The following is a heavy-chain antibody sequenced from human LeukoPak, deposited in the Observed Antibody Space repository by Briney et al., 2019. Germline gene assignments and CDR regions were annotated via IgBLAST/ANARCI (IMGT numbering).Heavy chain of an antibody. CDR3: ARVPDYDFWSGYYRRRYFDY. D-gene: IGHD3-3*01. V-gene: IGHV3-66*01. Sequence: GGSLRLSCAASGFTVSSNYMSWVRQAPGKGLEWVSVIYSGGSTYYADSVKGRFTISRDNSKNTLYLQMNSLRAEDTAVYYCARVPDYDFWSGYYRRRYFDYWGQGTLVTVSS. CDR2: IYSGGST. CDR1: GFTVSSNY. J-gene: IGHJ4*02.